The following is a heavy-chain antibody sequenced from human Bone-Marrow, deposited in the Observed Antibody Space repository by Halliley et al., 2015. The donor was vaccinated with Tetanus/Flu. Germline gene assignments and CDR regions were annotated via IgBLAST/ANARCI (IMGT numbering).Heavy chain of an antibody. J-gene: IGHJ2*01. CDR3: AKGQLGSWYFDL. D-gene: IGHD7-27*01. V-gene: IGHV3-23*01. CDR2: ITNRGGPT. Sequence: WVSTITNRGGPTYFADSVQGRFTISRDNSERTLSLQMNSLRAEDTAVYYCAKGQLGSWYFDLWGRGTLVTVSS.